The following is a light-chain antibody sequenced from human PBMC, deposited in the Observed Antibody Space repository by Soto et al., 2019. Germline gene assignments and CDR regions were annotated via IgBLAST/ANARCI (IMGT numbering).Light chain of an antibody. CDR3: LLYMGSGMV. CDR1: SGSVSTSYY. V-gene: IGLV8-61*01. CDR2: STN. J-gene: IGLJ2*01. Sequence: QTVVTQEPSFSVSPGGTVTLTCGLSSGSVSTSYYPSWYQQTPGQAPRTLIYSTNTRSSGVPDRFSGSILGNKAALTITGAQADYESDDYCLLYMGSGMVFGGGTKLTVL.